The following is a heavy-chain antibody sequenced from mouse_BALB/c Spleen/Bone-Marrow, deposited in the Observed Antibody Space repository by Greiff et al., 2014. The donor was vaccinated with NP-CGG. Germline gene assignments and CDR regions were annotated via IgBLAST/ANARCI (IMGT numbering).Heavy chain of an antibody. V-gene: IGHV1-9*01. CDR3: ASFYGRFAY. J-gene: IGHJ3*01. D-gene: IGHD1-1*02. Sequence: VKLVESGAELMKPGASVKISCKATGYTFSSYWIDWVKQRPGHGLEWIGEILPGSGSTNYNEKFKGKATFTADTSSNTAYMQLSSLASEDSAVYYCASFYGRFAYWGQGTLVTVSA. CDR2: ILPGSGST. CDR1: GYTFSSYW.